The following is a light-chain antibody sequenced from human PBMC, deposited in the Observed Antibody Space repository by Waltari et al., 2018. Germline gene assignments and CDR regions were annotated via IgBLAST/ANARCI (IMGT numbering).Light chain of an antibody. CDR3: SSYTSSNSWV. Sequence: QSALTQPASVSGSPGQSITISCIGTSSDVGGYHYVSWYQQHPGKVPKLMIYEVSNRPSGVSNRFTASKSGNTASLTISGLQAEDEADYYCSSYTSSNSWVFGGGTKLTVL. CDR1: SSDVGGYHY. V-gene: IGLV2-14*01. J-gene: IGLJ3*02. CDR2: EVS.